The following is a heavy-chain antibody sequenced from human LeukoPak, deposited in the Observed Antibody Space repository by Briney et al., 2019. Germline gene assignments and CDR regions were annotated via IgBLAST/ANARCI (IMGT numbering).Heavy chain of an antibody. CDR3: AKVRSTMNDAFDI. D-gene: IGHD3-22*01. V-gene: IGHV3-30*18. Sequence: GGSLRLSCAASGFTFSSYGMTWVRQAPGKGLEWVAVISYDGSNKYYADSVKGRFTISRDNSKNTLYLQMNSLRAEDTAVYYCAKVRSTMNDAFDIWGQGTMVTVSS. CDR2: ISYDGSNK. CDR1: GFTFSSYG. J-gene: IGHJ3*02.